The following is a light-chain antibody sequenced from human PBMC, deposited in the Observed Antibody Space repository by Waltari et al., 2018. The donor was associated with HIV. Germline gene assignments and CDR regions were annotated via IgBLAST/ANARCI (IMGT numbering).Light chain of an antibody. Sequence: EIVLTQSPVTLSLSPGERADLSCRASQSVGYFLAWYQQKPGQAPRLLIYAVSNRAAGTPARFSGSGSKTNFTHTISALEPEDFVVYYCQQRINGPLTFGGGTRVEI. CDR1: QSVGYF. J-gene: IGKJ4*01. V-gene: IGKV3-11*01. CDR2: AVS. CDR3: QQRINGPLT.